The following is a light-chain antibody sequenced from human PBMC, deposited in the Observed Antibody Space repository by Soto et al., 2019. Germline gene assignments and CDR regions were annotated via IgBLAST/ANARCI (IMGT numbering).Light chain of an antibody. CDR2: LNSDGSH. V-gene: IGLV4-69*01. CDR1: SGHSSYA. Sequence: QPVLTQSPSASASLGASVKLTCTLSSGHSSYAIAWHQQQPEKGPRYLMKLNSDGSHIKGDGIPDLFSGSSSGAERYLTISSLQSEDEADYYCQTWGTGIRVFGGGTQLTVL. CDR3: QTWGTGIRV. J-gene: IGLJ7*01.